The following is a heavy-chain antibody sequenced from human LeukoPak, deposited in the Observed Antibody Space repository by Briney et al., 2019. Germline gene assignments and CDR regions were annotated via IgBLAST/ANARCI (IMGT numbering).Heavy chain of an antibody. CDR2: ISYSSTFI. V-gene: IGHV3-21*06. CDR1: GFNFSTFS. Sequence: GGSLRLSCEGSGFNFSTFSLNWVRQAPGKGLEGVASISYSSTFIDYADSVKGRFTISRDNTQNSVYLQMNSLRDDDTAAYFCARGGDGYNSYLDFWGQGTSLTVSS. J-gene: IGHJ4*02. CDR3: ARGGDGYNSYLDF. D-gene: IGHD5-24*01.